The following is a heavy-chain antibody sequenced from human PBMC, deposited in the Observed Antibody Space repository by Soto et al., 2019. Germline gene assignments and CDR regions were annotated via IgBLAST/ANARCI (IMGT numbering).Heavy chain of an antibody. CDR1: GGSVSNSNYY. Sequence: QLQLQESGPGLVKPSEPLSLTCTVSGGSVSNSNYYWGWIRQPPGKGLEWVGSISHSGSTYYNPSLKSRVTISVDTSKNQFSLRLSSVTAADTAVYYCARRTYYDSDGYYFPGWFDPWGQGTLVTVSS. V-gene: IGHV4-39*01. D-gene: IGHD3-22*01. J-gene: IGHJ5*02. CDR3: ARRTYYDSDGYYFPGWFDP. CDR2: ISHSGST.